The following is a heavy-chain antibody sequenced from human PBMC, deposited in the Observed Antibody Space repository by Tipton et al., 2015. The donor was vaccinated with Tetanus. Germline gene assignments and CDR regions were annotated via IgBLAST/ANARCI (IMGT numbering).Heavy chain of an antibody. CDR2: IYKSGST. CDR1: GGSFTSGDFY. D-gene: IGHD1-26*01. CDR3: ARGLPREPFYFDY. V-gene: IGHV4-30-4*01. Sequence: TLSLTCAVSGGSFTSGDFYWTWIRQPPGKGLEWIGYIYKSGSTYSNPSLKSRVNVSINTSKNQFSLRVSSVTAADTAVYYCARGLPREPFYFDYWGQGKQVTVSS. J-gene: IGHJ4*02.